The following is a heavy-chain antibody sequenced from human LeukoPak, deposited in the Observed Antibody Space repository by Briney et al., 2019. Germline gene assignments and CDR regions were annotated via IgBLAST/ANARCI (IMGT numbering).Heavy chain of an antibody. CDR1: GFTFSSYS. Sequence: GGSLRLSCAASGFTFSSYSMNWVRQAPGKGLEWVSSISSSSSYIYYADSVKGRFTISRDNAKNSLYLQMNSVRPEDTALYYCVRKIGSPPSPGHFDYWGQGTLVTVSS. J-gene: IGHJ4*02. CDR3: VRKIGSPPSPGHFDY. D-gene: IGHD1-26*01. V-gene: IGHV3-21*01. CDR2: ISSSSSYI.